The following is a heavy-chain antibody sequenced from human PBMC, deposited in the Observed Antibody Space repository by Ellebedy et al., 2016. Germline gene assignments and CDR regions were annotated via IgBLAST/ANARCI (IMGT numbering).Heavy chain of an antibody. CDR2: IYPGDSDT. V-gene: IGHV5-51*01. Sequence: GGSLRLSCKGSGYPFASYWTGWVRQMPGKGPEWMGIIYPGDSDTRYSQSFRGQVTISADKSISTAYLQWSSLKASDTAMYYCAKGHSQFLADYWGQGTLVTVSS. CDR3: AKGHSQFLADY. J-gene: IGHJ4*02. CDR1: GYPFASYW. D-gene: IGHD5-24*01.